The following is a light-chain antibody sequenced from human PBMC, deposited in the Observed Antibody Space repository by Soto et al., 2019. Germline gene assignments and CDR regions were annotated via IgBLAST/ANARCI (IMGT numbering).Light chain of an antibody. V-gene: IGLV2-8*01. CDR3: SSYAGSSSYV. Sequence: QSVLTQPPSASGSPGQSVTISCTGTSSDVGGYNYVSWYQQHPGKAPKLMIYEVSQRPSGVPDRFSGSKSGNTASLTVSGLQAEDEADYYRSSYAGSSSYVFGGGTKVTVL. J-gene: IGLJ1*01. CDR2: EVS. CDR1: SSDVGGYNY.